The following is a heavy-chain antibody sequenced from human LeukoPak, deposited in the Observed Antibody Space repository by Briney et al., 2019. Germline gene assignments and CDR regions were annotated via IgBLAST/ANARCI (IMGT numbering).Heavy chain of an antibody. D-gene: IGHD3-3*01. J-gene: IGHJ4*02. V-gene: IGHV3-23*01. CDR3: AKENTIFGVVTRFDY. Sequence: GGSLRLSCAASGFTFSVYSMSWVRQAPGKGLEWVPTISGSDGTTYYADSVKGRFTISRDNSKNTLYLQMSSLRAEDTAVYYCAKENTIFGVVTRFDYWGQGTLLAVSS. CDR1: GFTFSVYS. CDR2: ISGSDGTT.